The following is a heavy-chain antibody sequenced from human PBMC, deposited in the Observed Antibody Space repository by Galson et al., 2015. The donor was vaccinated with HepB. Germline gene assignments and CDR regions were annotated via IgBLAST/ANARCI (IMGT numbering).Heavy chain of an antibody. D-gene: IGHD4-11*01. V-gene: IGHV3-15*01. Sequence: SLRLSCAASGFTFRNAWMSWVRQAPGKGLEWVGRIIKKSEGGTTDYAAPVKGRFTISRDDSKNTLYLEMNSLKTEDTALYYCTTFLEMTTVQYWGQGTLVTVSS. CDR2: IIKKSEGGTT. CDR1: GFTFRNAW. CDR3: TTFLEMTTVQY. J-gene: IGHJ4*02.